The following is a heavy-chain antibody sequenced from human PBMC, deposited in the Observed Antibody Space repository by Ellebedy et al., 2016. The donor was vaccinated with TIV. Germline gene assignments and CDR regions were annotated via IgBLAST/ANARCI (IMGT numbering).Heavy chain of an antibody. CDR1: GFTVSSHY. Sequence: GESLKISCAVSGFTVSSHYMTWVRQAPGTGLEWVSLIYAGGNTKYAESVKGRFTISRDSSDNTLYVQMNSLRVDDTAVYYCARIPYYHSSGWVTYFDYWGQGALVTVSS. CDR3: ARIPYYHSSGWVTYFDY. V-gene: IGHV3-53*01. J-gene: IGHJ4*02. D-gene: IGHD3-22*01. CDR2: IYAGGNT.